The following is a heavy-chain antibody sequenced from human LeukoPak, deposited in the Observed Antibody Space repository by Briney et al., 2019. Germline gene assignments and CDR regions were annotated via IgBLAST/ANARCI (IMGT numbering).Heavy chain of an antibody. Sequence: ASVKVSCKASGYTFTSYDINWVRQATGQGLEWMGWISAYNGNTNYAQKLQGRVTMTTDTSTSTAYMELRSLRSDDTAVYYCARGPYYDYVWGSYRPNYYYYMDVWGKGTTVTVSS. J-gene: IGHJ6*03. CDR1: GYTFTSYD. D-gene: IGHD3-16*02. CDR3: ARGPYYDYVWGSYRPNYYYYMDV. V-gene: IGHV1-18*01. CDR2: ISAYNGNT.